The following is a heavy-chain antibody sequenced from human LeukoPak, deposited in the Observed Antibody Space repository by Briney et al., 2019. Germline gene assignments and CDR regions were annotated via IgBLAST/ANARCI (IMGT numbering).Heavy chain of an antibody. CDR2: IYYSGSP. CDR1: GGSISSYH. D-gene: IGHD2-21*02. V-gene: IGHV4-59*01. Sequence: SETLSLTCSVSGGSISSYHWSWIRQPPGKGLDWIGYIYYSGSPNYNPSLKSRVTISVDASKNQFSLKLSSVTAADTAVYYCASGYCGGACQLGGVDMWGQGTMVTVSS. CDR3: ASGYCGGACQLGGVDM. J-gene: IGHJ3*02.